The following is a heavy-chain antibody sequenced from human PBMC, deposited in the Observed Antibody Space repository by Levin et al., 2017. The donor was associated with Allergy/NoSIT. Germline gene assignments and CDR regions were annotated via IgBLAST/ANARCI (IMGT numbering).Heavy chain of an antibody. CDR2: FSYDGTT. J-gene: IGHJ4*02. CDR3: VIYDNQSRLNRGRVLVVS. Sequence: SQTLSLTCTVSGGSISRSSYYWGWIRQPPGKGLEWIGSFSYDGTTSYHPSLKSRVTISVDSSKNQFSLKLNSVTVADTAVYYCVIYDNQSRLNRGRVLVVSWGQGTPVTVSS. CDR1: GGSISRSSYY. V-gene: IGHV4-39*01. D-gene: IGHD2-8*01.